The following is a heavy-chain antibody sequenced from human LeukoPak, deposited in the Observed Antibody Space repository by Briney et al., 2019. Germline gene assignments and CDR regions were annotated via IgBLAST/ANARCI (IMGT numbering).Heavy chain of an antibody. CDR2: ISYDGSNK. J-gene: IGHJ1*01. D-gene: IGHD6-13*01. V-gene: IGHV3-30*18. Sequence: GRSLRLSCAASGFTFSSYGMHWVRQAPGKGLEWVAVISYDGSNKYYADSVKGRFTISRDNSKNTLYLQMNSLRAEDTAVYYCAKRSYSSSWYSYFQHWGQGTLVTVSS. CDR3: AKRSYSSSWYSYFQH. CDR1: GFTFSSYG.